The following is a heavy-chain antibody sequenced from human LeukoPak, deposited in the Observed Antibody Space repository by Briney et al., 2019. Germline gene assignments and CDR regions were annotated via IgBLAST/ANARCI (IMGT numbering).Heavy chain of an antibody. J-gene: IGHJ6*02. CDR1: GYTFSSHD. V-gene: IGHV1-8*01. CDR3: ARGTGMVPTNWGFFYFYGLDV. Sequence: ASVKVSCKASGYTFSSHDINWLRHATGQGLEWMRWMSPNSGKTDHAQQFQGRVVMTMNTSITTVYMELSGLTSDDTAMYYCARGTGMVPTNWGFFYFYGLDVWGQGTTVTVSS. CDR2: MSPNSGKT. D-gene: IGHD7-27*01.